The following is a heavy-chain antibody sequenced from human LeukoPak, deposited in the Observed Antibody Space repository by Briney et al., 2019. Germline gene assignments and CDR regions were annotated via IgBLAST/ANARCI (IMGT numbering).Heavy chain of an antibody. J-gene: IGHJ4*02. Sequence: SETLSLTCTVSSGSISSYYWSWIRQSPGKGLEWIGYIYDSGGTNYNPSLRSRVTISLDTSKNQVSLKLSSLTAADTAIYYCARDRTAFYYASGLAYWGQGILVTVSS. CDR2: IYDSGGT. D-gene: IGHD3-10*01. V-gene: IGHV4-59*01. CDR3: ARDRTAFYYASGLAY. CDR1: SGSISSYY.